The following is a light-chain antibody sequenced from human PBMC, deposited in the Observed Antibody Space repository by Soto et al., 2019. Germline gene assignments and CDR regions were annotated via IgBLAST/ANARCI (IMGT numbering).Light chain of an antibody. V-gene: IGKV1-5*01. CDR1: QSISSW. Sequence: IPITQSPSTLSASVGDRVTITCRASQSISSWLAWYQQKPGKAPKLLIYDASSLESGVPSRFSGSGSGTEFTLTISSLQPDDFATYYCQQYNSYWTFGQGTKVDI. CDR3: QQYNSYWT. CDR2: DAS. J-gene: IGKJ1*01.